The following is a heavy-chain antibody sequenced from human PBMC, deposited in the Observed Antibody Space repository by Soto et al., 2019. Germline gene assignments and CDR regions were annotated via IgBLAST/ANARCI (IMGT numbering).Heavy chain of an antibody. CDR1: GFTFSSYA. J-gene: IGHJ4*02. CDR2: ISGSGGST. D-gene: IGHD6-13*01. CDR3: AKSVAPIAPFDY. Sequence: GGLLRLSCAVSGFTFSSYAMSWVRKAPGKGLEWVSAISGSGGSTYYADSVKGRFTSSRDNSKNTLYLQMNGLRAEDTAVYYCAKSVAPIAPFDYWGQGTLVTVSS. V-gene: IGHV3-23*01.